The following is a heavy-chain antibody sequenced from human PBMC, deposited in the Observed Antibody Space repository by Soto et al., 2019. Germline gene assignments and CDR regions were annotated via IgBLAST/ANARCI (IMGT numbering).Heavy chain of an antibody. Sequence: GESLKISCKGSGYSFVSQWIAWVRQKPGKGLEWMGFIYPGDSDTRYSPSFQGQVSISVDKSTSIAYLQWSSLKASDTATYYCARHGRGGTSNYYGLDVWGPGTTVTVSS. CDR3: ARHGRGGTSNYYGLDV. V-gene: IGHV5-51*01. D-gene: IGHD2-15*01. J-gene: IGHJ6*02. CDR1: GYSFVSQW. CDR2: IYPGDSDT.